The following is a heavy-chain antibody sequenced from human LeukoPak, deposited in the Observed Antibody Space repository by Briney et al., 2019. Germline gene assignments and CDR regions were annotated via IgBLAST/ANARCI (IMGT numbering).Heavy chain of an antibody. J-gene: IGHJ6*03. CDR1: GGSISSYY. CDR2: IYYSGST. CDR3: ARAGTGEGYYYYYYYMDV. V-gene: IGHV4-59*01. D-gene: IGHD3-10*01. Sequence: SETLSLTCTVSGGSISSYYWSWIRQPPGKGLEWIGYIYYSGSTNYNPSLKSRVTISVDTSKNQFSLKLSSVTAADTAVYYCARAGTGEGYYYYYYYMDVWGKGTTVTISS.